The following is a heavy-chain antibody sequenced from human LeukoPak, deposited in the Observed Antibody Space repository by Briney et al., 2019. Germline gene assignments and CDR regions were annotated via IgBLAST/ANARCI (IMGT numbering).Heavy chain of an antibody. J-gene: IGHJ4*02. Sequence: GGSLRLSCAASGFTFSSYSMNWVRQAPGKGLEWVSSISSSSSYIYYADSVKGRFTISRDNAKNSLYLQMNSLRAEDTAVYCRARSAVLYSSSSEFDYWGQGTLVTVSS. V-gene: IGHV3-21*01. CDR3: ARSAVLYSSSSEFDY. CDR1: GFTFSSYS. D-gene: IGHD6-6*01. CDR2: ISSSSSYI.